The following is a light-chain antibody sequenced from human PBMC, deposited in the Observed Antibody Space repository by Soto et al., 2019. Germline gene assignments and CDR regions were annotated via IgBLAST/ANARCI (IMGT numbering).Light chain of an antibody. CDR2: FCS. CDR1: QSLLHSNGYNQ. Sequence: DIVMTQSSVSLPVTPGEPASISCRSSQSLLHSNGYNQLDWYLQKPGQSPQLLIYFCSNRASGVPDRFSGSGSGTDFTLKISRLEAEDVGVYYCMQGLRTPPTFGGGTRVEIK. V-gene: IGKV2-28*01. CDR3: MQGLRTPPT. J-gene: IGKJ4*01.